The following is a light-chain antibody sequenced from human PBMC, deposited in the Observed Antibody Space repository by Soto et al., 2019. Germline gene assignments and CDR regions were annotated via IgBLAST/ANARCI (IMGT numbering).Light chain of an antibody. Sequence: EIAMTQSPATLSVSPGQRATLSCRASQNFNSNLAWYQQKPGHAPSLLMYNVSTRATGFPARFSGSGSGTQFTLTISSLQSEDSAIYSCQQYHTLTTFGKGTKLEIK. CDR2: NVS. CDR3: QQYHTLTT. V-gene: IGKV3-15*01. J-gene: IGKJ2*01. CDR1: QNFNSN.